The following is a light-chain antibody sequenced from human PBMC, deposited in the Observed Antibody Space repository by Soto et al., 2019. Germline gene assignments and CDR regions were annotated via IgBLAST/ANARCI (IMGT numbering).Light chain of an antibody. CDR1: SSNIGSNT. CDR2: SNN. Sequence: QSVLTQPPSASGTPGQRVTISCSVSSSNIGSNTVNWYQQLPGTAPKLLIYSNNQRPSGVPDRFSGSKSGTSASLAISGLQSEDEADYYCAAWDDSLNVLFGGGTKLTVL. V-gene: IGLV1-44*01. CDR3: AAWDDSLNVL. J-gene: IGLJ2*01.